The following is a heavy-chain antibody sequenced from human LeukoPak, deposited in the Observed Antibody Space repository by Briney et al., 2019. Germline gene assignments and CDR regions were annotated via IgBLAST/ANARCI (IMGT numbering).Heavy chain of an antibody. CDR1: GFTIRIYG. CDR2: ISHDGGAK. J-gene: IGHJ5*02. Sequence: GTSLRLSCAVSGFTIRIYGMHWVRQAPGKGLEWVAMISHDGGAKYYGDSVKGRFTISRDDSKNTLYLQMNSLSTEDTALYYCAKDWGSSDWYNYFDPWGQGTLVTVSS. V-gene: IGHV3-30*18. D-gene: IGHD6-19*01. CDR3: AKDWGSSDWYNYFDP.